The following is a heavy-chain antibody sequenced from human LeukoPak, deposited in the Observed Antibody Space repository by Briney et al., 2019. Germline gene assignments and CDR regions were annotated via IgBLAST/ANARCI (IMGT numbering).Heavy chain of an antibody. CDR1: EGTFNSYA. J-gene: IGHJ4*02. Sequence: SVKVSCKASEGTFNSYAISWVRQAPGPGLEWMGRIIPIFGTANYAQKFLGRVTITADKSTSTVYMELSSLRSEDTAVYYCARSRPSGFIDYWDYWGQGTLVTVSS. D-gene: IGHD4/OR15-4a*01. CDR3: ARSRPSGFIDYWDY. V-gene: IGHV1-69*06. CDR2: IIPIFGTA.